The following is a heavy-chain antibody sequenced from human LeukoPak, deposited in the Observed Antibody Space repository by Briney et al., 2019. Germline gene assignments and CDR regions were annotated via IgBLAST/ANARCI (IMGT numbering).Heavy chain of an antibody. D-gene: IGHD3-16*01. CDR3: ARGERGGIVPDAGFDI. CDR2: IKEDGIKK. V-gene: IGHV3-7*01. CDR1: GFTFSSYW. J-gene: IGHJ3*02. Sequence: PGGSLRLSCAASGFTFSSYWMSWVRQAPGKGLEWVANIKEDGIKKYYVDSVKGRFTISRDNAKNSLYLQMSSLRAEDTAVYYCARGERGGIVPDAGFDIWGQGTMVTVSS.